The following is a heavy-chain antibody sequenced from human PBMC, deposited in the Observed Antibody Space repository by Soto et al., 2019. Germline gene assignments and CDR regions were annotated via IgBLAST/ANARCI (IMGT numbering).Heavy chain of an antibody. V-gene: IGHV3-23*01. CDR1: GFTFFTYA. CDR2: ICQSGGCA. D-gene: IGHD3-10*01. J-gene: IGHJ4*02. CDR3: ANLVGYGSGSYSGY. Sequence: GGSLRLSCAASGFTFFTYAMTWALQAPGKGLEWVAAICQSGGCAFYADSVKGRFTISRDNSRNTLYLQMNSLRAEDTAVYYCANLVGYGSGSYSGYWGQGTLVTVSS.